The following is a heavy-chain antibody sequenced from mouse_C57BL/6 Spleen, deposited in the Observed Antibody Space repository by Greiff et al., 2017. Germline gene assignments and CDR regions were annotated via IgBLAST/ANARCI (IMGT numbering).Heavy chain of an antibody. CDR3: ARFGSTTVPASYWYFEV. Sequence: QVQLQQPGAELVKPGASVKMSCKASGYTFTSYWITWVKQRPGQGLEWIGDIYPGSGSTNYNEKFKSKATLTVDTSSSTAYMQLSSLTSEDSAVYYCARFGSTTVPASYWYFEVWGTGTTVTVSS. V-gene: IGHV1-55*01. CDR1: GYTFTSYW. CDR2: IYPGSGST. J-gene: IGHJ1*03. D-gene: IGHD1-1*01.